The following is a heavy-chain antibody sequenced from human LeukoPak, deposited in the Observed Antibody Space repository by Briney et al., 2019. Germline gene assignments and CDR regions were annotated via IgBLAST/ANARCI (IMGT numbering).Heavy chain of an antibody. Sequence: GGSLRLSYAAYGFTFSSYSMNWVRQAPGKGLEWVSYISSSGSTIYYADSVKGRFTISRDNAKNSLYLQMNSLRAEDTAVYYCAELGITMIGGVWGKGTTVTISS. CDR3: AELGITMIGGV. CDR1: GFTFSSYS. D-gene: IGHD3-10*02. CDR2: ISSSGSTI. V-gene: IGHV3-48*04. J-gene: IGHJ6*04.